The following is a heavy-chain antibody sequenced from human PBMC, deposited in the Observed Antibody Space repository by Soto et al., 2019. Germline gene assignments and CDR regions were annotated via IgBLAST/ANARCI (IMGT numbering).Heavy chain of an antibody. D-gene: IGHD2-21*02. CDR3: ARSSGGNSDY. CDR2: ISSSGSTI. CDR1: GFTFSSYE. Sequence: GSLRLSCAASGFTFSSYEMNWVRQAPGKGLEWASYISSSGSTIYYADSVKGRFPISRDNAKNSLYLQRNSLRAEDTAVYYCARSSGGNSDYWGQGTLVTVSS. J-gene: IGHJ4*02. V-gene: IGHV3-48*03.